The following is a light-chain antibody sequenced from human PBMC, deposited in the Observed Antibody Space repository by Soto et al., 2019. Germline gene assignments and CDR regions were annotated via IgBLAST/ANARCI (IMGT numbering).Light chain of an antibody. V-gene: IGKV3-20*01. CDR2: GAS. CDR1: QSVSSSY. J-gene: IGKJ4*01. Sequence: EIVLTQSPGTLSLSPGERATLSCRASQSVSSSYLAWYQQKPGQAPRLLIYGASSSATGIPDRFSGSGSGTDCTLTISRLEPEDFAVYYCQQYGSSPLTFGGGTKVEIK. CDR3: QQYGSSPLT.